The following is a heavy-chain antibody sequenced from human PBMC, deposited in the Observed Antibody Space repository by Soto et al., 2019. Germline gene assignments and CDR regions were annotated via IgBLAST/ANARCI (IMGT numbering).Heavy chain of an antibody. D-gene: IGHD2-2*01. CDR1: GCTFSSYA. V-gene: IGHV3-23*01. J-gene: IGHJ4*02. CDR2: ISGSGGST. CDR3: AKAYCTSTRCPSFCY. Sequence: GGSLRLSCAASGCTFSSYAMSWVRQAPGKGLEWVSAISGSGGSTYHADSVKGRFTISRDNSKNTLYLQMNSLRAEDTAVYYCAKAYCTSTRCPSFCYWGQGTLGTVSP.